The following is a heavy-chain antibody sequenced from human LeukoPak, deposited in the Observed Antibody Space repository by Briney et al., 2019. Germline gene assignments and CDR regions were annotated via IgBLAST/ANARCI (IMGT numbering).Heavy chain of an antibody. D-gene: IGHD5-18*01. V-gene: IGHV3-43*02. CDR2: ISGDGGST. CDR3: AKGDVDTAMVPFRLDTAMVPFDY. J-gene: IGHJ4*02. CDR1: GFTFDDNA. Sequence: PGGSLRLSCAASGFTFDDNAMHWVRQAPGKGLEWVSLISGDGGSTYYADSVKGRFTISRDKSKNSLYLQMNSLRTEDTALYYCAKGDVDTAMVPFRLDTAMVPFDYWGQGTLVTVSS.